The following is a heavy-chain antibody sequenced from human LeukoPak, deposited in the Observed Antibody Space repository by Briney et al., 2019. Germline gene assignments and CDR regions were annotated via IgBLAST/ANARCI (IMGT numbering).Heavy chain of an antibody. CDR2: INPRTGNT. V-gene: IGHV1-46*01. J-gene: IGHJ6*02. Sequence: ASVKVSCKASGYTLTNYYMHWVRQAPGQGLEWMGIINPRTGNTRYAEKFQGRVTMTTDTSTSTAYMELRSLRSDDTAVYYCARAPATVTNGMDVWGQGTTVTVSS. CDR1: GYTLTNYY. D-gene: IGHD4-17*01. CDR3: ARAPATVTNGMDV.